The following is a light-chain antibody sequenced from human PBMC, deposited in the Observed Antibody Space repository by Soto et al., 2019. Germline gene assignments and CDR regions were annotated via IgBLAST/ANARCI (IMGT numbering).Light chain of an antibody. CDR2: GAS. Sequence: EVVLTQSPGTLSLSPGERATLSCRASQSIDSSYLAWYQQTPGQTPRLLIDGASTRANGVSDRFSGSGSGTDFTLSLSRLEPEEFGVYYCQKYGVSPLVTCGPGPKVEVK. CDR3: QKYGVSPLVT. CDR1: QSIDSSY. V-gene: IGKV3-20*01. J-gene: IGKJ3*01.